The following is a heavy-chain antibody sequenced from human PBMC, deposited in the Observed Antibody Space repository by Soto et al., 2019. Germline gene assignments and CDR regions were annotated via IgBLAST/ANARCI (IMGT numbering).Heavy chain of an antibody. V-gene: IGHV4-59*01. Sequence: PSETLSLTCTVSGGSISSYYWSWIRQPPGKGLEWIGYIYYSGSTNYNPSLKSRVTISVDTSKNQFSLKLSSVTAADTAVYYCEDSSGAYGNWFDTWGQGTLVTVSS. CDR2: IYYSGST. CDR1: GGSISSYY. D-gene: IGHD5-12*01. CDR3: EDSSGAYGNWFDT. J-gene: IGHJ5*02.